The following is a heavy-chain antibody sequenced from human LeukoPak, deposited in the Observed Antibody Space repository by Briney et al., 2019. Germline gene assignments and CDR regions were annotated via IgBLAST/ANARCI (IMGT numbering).Heavy chain of an antibody. V-gene: IGHV4-34*01. CDR2: INHSGST. CDR3: ARQRSGYTHYYYYYMDV. J-gene: IGHJ6*03. Sequence: SETLSLTCAVYGGSFSGYYWSWIRQPPGKGLEWIGEINHSGSTNYNPSLKSRVTISVDTSKNQFYLKLSSVTAADTAVYYCARQRSGYTHYYYYYMDVWGKGTTVTISS. D-gene: IGHD3-3*01. CDR1: GGSFSGYY.